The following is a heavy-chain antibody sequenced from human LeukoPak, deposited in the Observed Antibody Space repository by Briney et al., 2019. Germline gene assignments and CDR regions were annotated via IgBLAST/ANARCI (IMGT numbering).Heavy chain of an antibody. V-gene: IGHV1-69*04. CDR2: IIPIFGIA. CDR3: ARDCRDGYIDFDY. Sequence: ASVKVSCKASGGTFSSYAISWVRQAPGQGLEWMGRIIPIFGIANYAQKFQGRVTITADKSTSTAYMELSSLRSEDTAVYYCARDCRDGYIDFDYWGQGTLVTVSS. D-gene: IGHD5-24*01. CDR1: GGTFSSYA. J-gene: IGHJ4*02.